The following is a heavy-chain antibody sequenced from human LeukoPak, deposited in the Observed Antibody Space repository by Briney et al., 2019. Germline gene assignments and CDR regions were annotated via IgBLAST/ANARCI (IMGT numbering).Heavy chain of an antibody. V-gene: IGHV3-30*04. CDR3: ARATSYSGYGNIDY. D-gene: IGHD5-12*01. CDR1: GFTFSSYA. Sequence: QAGGSLRLSCAASGFTFSSYAMHWVRQAPGKGLEWVAVISYDGSNKYYADSVKGRFTISRDSSKNTLYLQMNSLRAEDTAVYHCARATSYSGYGNIDYWGQGTLVTVSS. CDR2: ISYDGSNK. J-gene: IGHJ4*02.